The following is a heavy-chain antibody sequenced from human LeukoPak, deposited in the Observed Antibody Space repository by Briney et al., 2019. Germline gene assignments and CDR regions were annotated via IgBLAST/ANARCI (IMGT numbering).Heavy chain of an antibody. D-gene: IGHD2-15*01. CDR2: INHSGST. Sequence: SETLSLTCAVYGGSFSGYYWSWIRQPPGKGLEWIGEINHSGSTSYNPSLKSRVTISVDTSKNQFSLKLSSVTAADTAVYYCARGGYCSGGSCSYNWFDPWGQGTLVTVSS. CDR3: ARGGYCSGGSCSYNWFDP. V-gene: IGHV4-34*01. J-gene: IGHJ5*02. CDR1: GGSFSGYY.